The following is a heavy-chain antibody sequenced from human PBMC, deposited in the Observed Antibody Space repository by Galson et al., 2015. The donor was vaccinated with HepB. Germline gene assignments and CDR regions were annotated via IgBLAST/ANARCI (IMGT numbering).Heavy chain of an antibody. CDR1: GFTFDDYA. CDR3: AKDRGIAVAGTGNYFDY. V-gene: IGHV3-9*01. CDR2: ISWNSGSI. J-gene: IGHJ4*02. D-gene: IGHD6-19*01. Sequence: SLRLSCAASGFTFDDYAMHWVRQAPGKGLEWVSGISWNSGSIGYADSVKGRFTISRDNAKNSLYLQMNSLRAEDTALYYCAKDRGIAVAGTGNYFDYWGQGTLVTVSS.